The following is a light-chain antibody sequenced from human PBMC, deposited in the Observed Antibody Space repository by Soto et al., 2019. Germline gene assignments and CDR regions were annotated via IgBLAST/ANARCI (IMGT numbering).Light chain of an antibody. J-gene: IGKJ1*01. V-gene: IGKV3-20*01. CDR2: GAA. CDR3: QQYSRSPRT. CDR1: QSVSNRY. Sequence: EVVLTQSPSTLSMSPGDRATLSCRASQSVSNRYLAWYQQKPERAPGLLIYGAASRATGVPDRFSGGVSGTDFILTLSRLETEDFAVYYCQQYSRSPRTFGQGTKVAIK.